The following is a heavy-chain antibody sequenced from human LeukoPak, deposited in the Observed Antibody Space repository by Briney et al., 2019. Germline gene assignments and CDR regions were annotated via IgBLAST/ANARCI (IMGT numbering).Heavy chain of an antibody. J-gene: IGHJ4*02. CDR3: ARDSGGSGSYYPPHFDY. Sequence: PSETLSLTCAVSGGSISSGGYSWSWIRQPPGKGLEWIGYIYHGGSTYYNPSLKSRVTISVDRSKNQFSLKLSSVTAADTAVYYCARDSGGSGSYYPPHFDYWGQGTLVTVSS. CDR1: GGSISSGGYS. V-gene: IGHV4-30-2*01. D-gene: IGHD3-10*01. CDR2: IYHGGST.